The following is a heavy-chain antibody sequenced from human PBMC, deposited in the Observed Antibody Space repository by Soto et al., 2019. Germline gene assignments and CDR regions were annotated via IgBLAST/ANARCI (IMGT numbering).Heavy chain of an antibody. Sequence: PGGSLRLSCAASGFTFSSYGMHWVRQAPGKGLEWVAVISYDGSNKYYADSVKGRFTISRDNSKNTLYLQMDSLRAEDTAVYYCAKSSLFLSSYAETYYFDYWGQGTLVTVSS. V-gene: IGHV3-30*18. CDR1: GFTFSSYG. J-gene: IGHJ4*02. D-gene: IGHD2-2*01. CDR3: AKSSLFLSSYAETYYFDY. CDR2: ISYDGSNK.